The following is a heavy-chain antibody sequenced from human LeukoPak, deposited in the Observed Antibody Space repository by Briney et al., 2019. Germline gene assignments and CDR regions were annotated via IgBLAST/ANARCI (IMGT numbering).Heavy chain of an antibody. Sequence: PGGSLRLSCAASAFTVSGNYMSWVRQAPGKGLEWVSAIYSAGNTYYADSVKGRFTISRDNARNTLYLQMNSLRAEDTAVYYCLRDVIRRDQGTLVTVSS. CDR2: IYSAGNT. D-gene: IGHD2-21*01. V-gene: IGHV3-66*01. CDR1: AFTVSGNY. CDR3: LRDVIR. J-gene: IGHJ4*02.